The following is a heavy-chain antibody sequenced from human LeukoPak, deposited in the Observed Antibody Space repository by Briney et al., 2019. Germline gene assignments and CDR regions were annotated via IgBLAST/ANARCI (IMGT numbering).Heavy chain of an antibody. CDR3: ARAWDCSSTSCYTEYYYGMDV. CDR2: ISRSGSTI. V-gene: IGHV3-48*03. Sequence: GGPLRLSCAASGFTFSSYEMSWVRQAPGKGLEWVSYISRSGSTIYYADSVKGRFTISRDNAKNSLYLQMNSLRAEDTAVYYCARAWDCSSTSCYTEYYYGMDVWGQGTTVTVSS. D-gene: IGHD2-2*02. CDR1: GFTFSSYE. J-gene: IGHJ6*02.